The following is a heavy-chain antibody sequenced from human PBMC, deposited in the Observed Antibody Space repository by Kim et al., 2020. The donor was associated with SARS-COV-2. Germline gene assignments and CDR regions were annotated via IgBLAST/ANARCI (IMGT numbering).Heavy chain of an antibody. Sequence: YADSGKGRFTISRGNSKTTLYLQMNSVRAEDTAVYYCAKDAYSSSCYGGYWGQGTLVTVSS. V-gene: IGHV3-30*02. CDR3: AKDAYSSSCYGGY. D-gene: IGHD6-13*01. J-gene: IGHJ4*02.